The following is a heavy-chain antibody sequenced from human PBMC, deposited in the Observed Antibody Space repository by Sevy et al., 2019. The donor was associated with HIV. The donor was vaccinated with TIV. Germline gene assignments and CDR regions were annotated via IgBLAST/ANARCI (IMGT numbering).Heavy chain of an antibody. CDR1: GFTFSSYA. D-gene: IGHD4-17*01. Sequence: GGSLRLSCAASGFTFSSYAMHWVRQAPGKGLEWVAAISFDGSNHYYADSVKGRFTISRDNSRNTLYLQMNNLSREYTAVFYCARDQHDYGGNVRTGWFDPWGQGILVTVSS. V-gene: IGHV3-30-3*01. CDR3: ARDQHDYGGNVRTGWFDP. J-gene: IGHJ5*01. CDR2: ISFDGSNH.